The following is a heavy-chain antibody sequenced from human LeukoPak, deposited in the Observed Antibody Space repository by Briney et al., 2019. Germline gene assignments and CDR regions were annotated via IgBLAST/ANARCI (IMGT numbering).Heavy chain of an antibody. CDR1: GGSISSHY. Sequence: PSETLSLTCTVSGGSISSHYWSWIRQPPGKGLEWIGYIYYSGSTNYNPSLKSRVTISVDTSKNQFSLKLSSVTAADTAVYYCAKASGWYLNYYYYYYMDAWGKGTTVTVSS. J-gene: IGHJ6*03. V-gene: IGHV4-59*11. CDR2: IYYSGST. D-gene: IGHD6-13*01. CDR3: AKASGWYLNYYYYYYMDA.